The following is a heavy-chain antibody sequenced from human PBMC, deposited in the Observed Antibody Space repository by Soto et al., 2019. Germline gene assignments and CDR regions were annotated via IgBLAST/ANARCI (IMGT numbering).Heavy chain of an antibody. CDR2: IGGYKGNT. CDR3: AAGLLHCSGGSCYFFFGY. V-gene: IGHV1-18*01. Sequence: GASVKVSCKASGYTFTNYGVSWVRQAPGQGLEWMGWIGGYKGNTNYAQKFQERVTITRDMSTSTAYMELSSLRSEDTAVYYCAAGLLHCSGGSCYFFFGYWGQGTLVTVSS. D-gene: IGHD2-15*01. J-gene: IGHJ4*02. CDR1: GYTFTNYG.